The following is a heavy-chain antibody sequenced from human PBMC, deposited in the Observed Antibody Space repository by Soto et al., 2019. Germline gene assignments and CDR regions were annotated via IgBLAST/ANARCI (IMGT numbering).Heavy chain of an antibody. Sequence: LSLTCAVYGGSFSGYYWSWIRQPPGKGLEWIGEINHSGSTNYNPSLKSRVTISVDTSKNQFSLKLSSVTAAGTAVYYCASVGDFWSGYYQPNWFDPWGQGTLVTVSS. CDR1: GGSFSGYY. CDR3: ASVGDFWSGYYQPNWFDP. J-gene: IGHJ5*02. D-gene: IGHD3-3*01. V-gene: IGHV4-34*01. CDR2: INHSGST.